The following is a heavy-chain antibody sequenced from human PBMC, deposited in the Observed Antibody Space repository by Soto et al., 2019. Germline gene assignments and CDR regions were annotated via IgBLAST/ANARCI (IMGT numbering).Heavy chain of an antibody. CDR3: AKVRVPYSDYGRYFDL. D-gene: IGHD4-17*01. CDR2: ISPDGSTT. Sequence: EVQLVESGGGLVQPGGSLRLSCAASGFTVSTYWMHWVRQDPGKGLMWVSRISPDGSTTTYADPVRGRFTISTDTAENTLYLQMNSLRVEDTAVYYCAKVRVPYSDYGRYFDLWGRGTLVTVSS. V-gene: IGHV3-74*01. CDR1: GFTVSTYW. J-gene: IGHJ2*01.